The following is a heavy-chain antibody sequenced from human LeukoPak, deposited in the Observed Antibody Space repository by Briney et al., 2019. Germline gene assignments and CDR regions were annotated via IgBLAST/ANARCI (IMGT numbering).Heavy chain of an antibody. CDR1: GGTFSSYA. J-gene: IGHJ6*02. CDR2: IIPIFGTA. D-gene: IGHD5-18*01. CDR3: ARRYSYDPYFYYYYGVDV. Sequence: ASVKVSCKASGGTFSSYAISWVRQAPGQGLEWMGGIIPIFGTANYAQKFQGRVTVTADESTSTAYMELSSLRSEDTAVYYCARRYSYDPYFYYYYGVDVWGQGTTVTVSS. V-gene: IGHV1-69*13.